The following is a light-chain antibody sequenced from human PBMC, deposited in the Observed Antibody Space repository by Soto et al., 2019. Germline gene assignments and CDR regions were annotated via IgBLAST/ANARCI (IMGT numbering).Light chain of an antibody. CDR2: AAS. Sequence: DIQMTQSTYSLSASVGDRVTITCRASQSISNYLNWYQQKPGKAPKLLIYAASSLQSGVPSRFRGRGSWTGFTLTISTLQPEDFATYYCQQSYSSSPITFGQGTQLEI. V-gene: IGKV1-39*01. CDR3: QQSYSSSPIT. J-gene: IGKJ5*01. CDR1: QSISNY.